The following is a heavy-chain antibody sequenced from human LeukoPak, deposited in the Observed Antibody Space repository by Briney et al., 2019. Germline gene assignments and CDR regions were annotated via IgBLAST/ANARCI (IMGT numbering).Heavy chain of an antibody. J-gene: IGHJ5*02. D-gene: IGHD3-10*01. CDR3: ARGGRIAMVRGNWFDP. CDR1: GFTFSDYY. V-gene: IGHV3-11*06. Sequence: SGGSLRLSCAASGFTFSDYYMNWIRRAPGKGLEWVSYISSTSIYTDYTDSVKGRFTISRDNAKNSLYLQMNSLRAEDTAVYYCARGGRIAMVRGNWFDPWGQGTLVTVSS. CDR2: ISSTSIYT.